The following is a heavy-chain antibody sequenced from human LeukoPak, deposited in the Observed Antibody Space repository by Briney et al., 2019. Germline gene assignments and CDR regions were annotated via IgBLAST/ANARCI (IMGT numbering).Heavy chain of an antibody. D-gene: IGHD4-17*01. Sequence: GSSVKVSCKASGGTFSSYAISWVRQAPGQGLEWMGGIIPIFGTPTYAQKFQGRVTITADESTSTAYMELSSLRSEDSAVYYCARDQTVTGGFDYWGQGILVTVSS. J-gene: IGHJ4*02. CDR2: IIPIFGTP. CDR3: ARDQTVTGGFDY. CDR1: GGTFSSYA. V-gene: IGHV1-69*01.